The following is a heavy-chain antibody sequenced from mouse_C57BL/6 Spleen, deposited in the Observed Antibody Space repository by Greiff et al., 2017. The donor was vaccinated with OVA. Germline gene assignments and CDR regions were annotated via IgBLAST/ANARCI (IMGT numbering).Heavy chain of an antibody. CDR1: GFTFSSYA. J-gene: IGHJ4*01. Sequence: EVHLVESGEGLVKPGGSLKLSCAASGFTFSSYAMSWVRQTPEKRLEWVAYISSGGDYIYYADTVKGRFTISRDNARNTLYLQMSSLKSEDTAMYYCTREGDSSGFYYAMDYWGQGTSVTVSS. CDR2: ISSGGDYI. D-gene: IGHD3-2*02. V-gene: IGHV5-9-1*02. CDR3: TREGDSSGFYYAMDY.